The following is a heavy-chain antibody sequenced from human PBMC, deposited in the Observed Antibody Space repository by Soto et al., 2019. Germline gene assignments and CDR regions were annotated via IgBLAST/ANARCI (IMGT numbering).Heavy chain of an antibody. V-gene: IGHV2-70*04. CDR2: IDWDDDK. D-gene: IGHD3-22*01. Sequence: SGPTLVNPTQTLTLTCTFSGFSLRTSGMRVSWIRQPPGKALEWLARIDWDDDKFYSTSLKTRRTVCKDTSKNQVVLTMTNMDPVDTATYYCARMGDYYDSSGYLPDAFDIWGQGTMVTVSS. CDR3: ARMGDYYDSSGYLPDAFDI. J-gene: IGHJ3*02. CDR1: GFSLRTSGMR.